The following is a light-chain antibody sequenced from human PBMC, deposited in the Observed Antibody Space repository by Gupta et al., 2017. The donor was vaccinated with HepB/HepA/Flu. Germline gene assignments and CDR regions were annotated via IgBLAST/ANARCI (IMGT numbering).Light chain of an antibody. CDR1: NIVGKC. V-gene: IGLV3-21*01. J-gene: IGLJ2*01. CDR3: QVWDSDSDHVV. CDR2: YDS. Sequence: SYVLTQSPSVSVAPGKTARITCGGNNIVGKCVHWYQQKPGQAPVLVVYYDSARPSGSPERFAGSSSGNTATLTISRVEAGDEADYYCQVWDSDSDHVVFGGGTKLTVL.